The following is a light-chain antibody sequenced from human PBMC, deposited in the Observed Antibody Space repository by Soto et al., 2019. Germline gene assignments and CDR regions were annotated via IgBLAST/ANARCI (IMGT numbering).Light chain of an antibody. CDR2: GAS. Sequence: EIVMTQSPATLSVSPGERATLSCRASQSVSSNLAWYLQKPGQAPRLLIYGASTRATGIPARFSGSGSGTEFTLTINSLQSEDFAVYYCQQYNNWPPLTFGGGTKVEIK. CDR3: QQYNNWPPLT. V-gene: IGKV3-15*01. CDR1: QSVSSN. J-gene: IGKJ4*01.